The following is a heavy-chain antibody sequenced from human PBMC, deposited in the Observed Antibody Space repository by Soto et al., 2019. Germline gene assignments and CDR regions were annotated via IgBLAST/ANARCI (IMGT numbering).Heavy chain of an antibody. J-gene: IGHJ6*02. Sequence: SVKVSCKASGGTFSSYAISWVRQAPGQGLEWMGGIIPIFGTANYAQKFQGRVTITADESTSTAYMELSSLRSEDTAVYYCARGFYAQYCGGDCYQTYYYGMDVWGQGTTVTVSS. CDR3: ARGFYAQYCGGDCYQTYYYGMDV. CDR2: IIPIFGTA. CDR1: GGTFSSYA. D-gene: IGHD2-21*02. V-gene: IGHV1-69*13.